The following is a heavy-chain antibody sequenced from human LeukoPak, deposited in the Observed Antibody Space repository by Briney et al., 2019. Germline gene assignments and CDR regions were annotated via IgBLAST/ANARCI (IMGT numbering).Heavy chain of an antibody. V-gene: IGHV3-53*01. J-gene: IGHJ3*02. D-gene: IGHD3-22*01. CDR1: GFTVSSTY. CDR2: IYSGGST. CDR3: ARLYYYDSSGYRAFDT. Sequence: GGSLRLSCAASGFTVSSTYVSWVRQAPGKGLEWVSVIYSGGSTYYADSVKGRFTISRDNSKNTLYLQMNSLRAEDTAVYYCARLYYYDSSGYRAFDTWGQGTMVTVSS.